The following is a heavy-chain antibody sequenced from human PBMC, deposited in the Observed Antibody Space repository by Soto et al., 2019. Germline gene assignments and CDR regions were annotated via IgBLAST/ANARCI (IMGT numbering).Heavy chain of an antibody. J-gene: IGHJ4*02. D-gene: IGHD4-17*01. Sequence: GASVKVSCKASGYTFTGYYMHWVRQAPGQGLEWMGWINPNSGGTNYAQKFQGWVTMTRDTSISTAYMELSRLRSDDTAVYYCARDAPPYGDYGTYYFDYWGQGTLVTVSS. CDR1: GYTFTGYY. CDR2: INPNSGGT. V-gene: IGHV1-2*04. CDR3: ARDAPPYGDYGTYYFDY.